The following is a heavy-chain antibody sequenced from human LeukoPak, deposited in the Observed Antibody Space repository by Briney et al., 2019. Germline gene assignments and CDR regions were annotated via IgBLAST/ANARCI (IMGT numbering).Heavy chain of an antibody. Sequence: PSETLSLTCTVSGGSISSGDYYWSWIRQPPGKGLEWIGYIYYSGSTYYNPSLKSRVTISVDKSKSQFSLKLSSVTAADTAVYYCARAPIVGAIGEAAFDIWGQGTMVTVSP. D-gene: IGHD1-26*01. CDR2: IYYSGST. J-gene: IGHJ3*02. V-gene: IGHV4-30-4*01. CDR3: ARAPIVGAIGEAAFDI. CDR1: GGSISSGDYY.